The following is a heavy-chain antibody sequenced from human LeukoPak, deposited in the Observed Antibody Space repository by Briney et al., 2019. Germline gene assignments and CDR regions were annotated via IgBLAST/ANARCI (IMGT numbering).Heavy chain of an antibody. CDR2: ISSSGSTI. CDR1: RFTFSSYN. V-gene: IGHV3-48*01. Sequence: PGGSLRLSCAASRFTFSSYNINWVRQAPGKGLEWVSYISSSGSTIHYADSVKGRVTISRDNAKNSLYLQMNSLRAEDTAVYYCARSSGWLIDYWGQGTLVTVSS. J-gene: IGHJ4*02. D-gene: IGHD6-19*01. CDR3: ARSSGWLIDY.